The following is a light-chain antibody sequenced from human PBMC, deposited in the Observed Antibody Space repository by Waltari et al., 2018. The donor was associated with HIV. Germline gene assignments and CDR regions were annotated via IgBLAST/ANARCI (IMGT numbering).Light chain of an antibody. CDR3: QQSYSSPTN. CDR1: QSISSH. J-gene: IGKJ2*01. CDR2: AAS. Sequence: DIQMTQSPSSLSASLGDRVTITCRASQSISSHLNWYQQKPGEAPKVLIYAASSLRSDVPSRFSGSGSGTDFTLTISSLQLEDFATYYCQQSYSSPTNFGQGT. V-gene: IGKV1-39*01.